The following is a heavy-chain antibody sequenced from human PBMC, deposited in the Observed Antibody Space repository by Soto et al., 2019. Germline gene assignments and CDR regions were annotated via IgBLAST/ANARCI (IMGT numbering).Heavy chain of an antibody. D-gene: IGHD3-22*01. CDR3: VLSSGYYNNWFDS. CDR1: GGSISSSSYY. Sequence: PSETLSLTCTVSGGSISSSSYYWGWIRQPPGKGLEWIGSIYYSGSTYYNPSLKSRVTISVDTSKNQFSLKLSSVTAADTATYYCVLSSGYYNNWFDSWGQGTVVS. V-gene: IGHV4-39*01. J-gene: IGHJ5*01. CDR2: IYYSGST.